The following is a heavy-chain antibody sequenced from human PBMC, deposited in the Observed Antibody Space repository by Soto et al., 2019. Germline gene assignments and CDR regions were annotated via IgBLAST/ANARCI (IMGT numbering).Heavy chain of an antibody. V-gene: IGHV1-8*01. D-gene: IGHD3-3*01. CDR1: GYTFTSYD. J-gene: IGHJ4*02. Sequence: QVQLVQSGAEVKKPGASVKVSCKASGYTFTSYDINWVRQATGQGLEWMGWMNPNSGNTGYAQKFQGRVTMTRNTSISTAYMELGSLRSEDTAVYYCARGEGSLRFLEWFPDYWGQGTLVTVSS. CDR3: ARGEGSLRFLEWFPDY. CDR2: MNPNSGNT.